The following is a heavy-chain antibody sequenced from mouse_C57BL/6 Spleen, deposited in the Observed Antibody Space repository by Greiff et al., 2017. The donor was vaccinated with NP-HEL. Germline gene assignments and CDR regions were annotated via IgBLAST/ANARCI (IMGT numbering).Heavy chain of an antibody. CDR1: GYTFTDYY. J-gene: IGHJ1*03. V-gene: IGHV1-26*01. Sequence: VQLQQSGPELAKPGASVKISCKASGYTFTDYYMNWVKQSHGKSLEWIGDINPNNGGTSYNQKFKGKATLTVDKSSSTAYMELRSLTSEDSAVYYCARGVAHWYCDVWGTGTTVTVSS. CDR2: INPNNGGT. CDR3: ARGVAHWYCDV. D-gene: IGHD1-1*02.